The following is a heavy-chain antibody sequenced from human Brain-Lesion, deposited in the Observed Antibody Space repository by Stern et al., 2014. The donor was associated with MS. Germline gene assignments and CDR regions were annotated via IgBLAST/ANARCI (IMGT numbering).Heavy chain of an antibody. Sequence: QVQLMQSGAEVKKPGASVEVSCKTSGYIFTGYYIHWVRQAPGQGLEWMAWINPNTGGTKYAQKFQGRVTMSRDTSISTAYVELSSLTSDDTAVYYCARDQRGITIFGVVTDYYYLGMDVWGQGTTVTVSS. J-gene: IGHJ6*02. V-gene: IGHV1-2*02. CDR1: GYIFTGYY. CDR2: INPNTGGT. D-gene: IGHD3-3*01. CDR3: ARDQRGITIFGVVTDYYYLGMDV.